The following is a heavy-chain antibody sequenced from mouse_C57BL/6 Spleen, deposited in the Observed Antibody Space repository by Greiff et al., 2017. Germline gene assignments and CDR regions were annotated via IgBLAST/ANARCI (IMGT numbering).Heavy chain of an antibody. V-gene: IGHV1-80*01. CDR1: GYAFSSYG. J-gene: IGHJ4*01. CDR3: ARVDLSLPYAMDY. CDR2: IYPGDGYT. D-gene: IGHD3-2*02. Sequence: QVQLQQSGAELVKPGASVKISCKASGYAFSSYGMNWVKQRPGKGLEWIGQIYPGDGYTNYNVKFKGTATLTADKSSSTAYMQLISLTSEDSAVYFCARVDLSLPYAMDYWGQGTSVTVSS.